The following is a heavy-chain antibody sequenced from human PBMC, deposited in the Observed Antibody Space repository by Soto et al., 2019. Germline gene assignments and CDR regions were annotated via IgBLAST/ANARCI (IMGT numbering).Heavy chain of an antibody. CDR2: ISSSGSTI. CDR1: GFTFSDYY. CDR3: ARVCSSTSCHDAFDI. D-gene: IGHD2-2*01. Sequence: PGGSVRLSXAASGFTFSDYYMSWIRQAPGKGLEWVSYISSSGSTIYYADSVKGRFTISRDNAKNSLYLQMNSLRAEDTAVYYCARVCSSTSCHDAFDIWGQGTMVTVSS. V-gene: IGHV3-11*01. J-gene: IGHJ3*02.